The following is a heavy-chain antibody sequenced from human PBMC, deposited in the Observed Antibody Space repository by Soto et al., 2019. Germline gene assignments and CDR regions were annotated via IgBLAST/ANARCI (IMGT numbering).Heavy chain of an antibody. V-gene: IGHV4-4*02. CDR3: ARGRPTGGFGELSP. CDR2: IYHSGST. J-gene: IGHJ5*02. D-gene: IGHD3-10*01. Sequence: WETLSLTGAVSGGSVSSSNWWSWVRQPPGKGLEWIGEIYHSGSTNYNPSLKSRVTISVDKSKNQFSLKLSSVTAADTAVYYCARGRPTGGFGELSPWGQRTLVTVSS. CDR1: GGSVSSSNW.